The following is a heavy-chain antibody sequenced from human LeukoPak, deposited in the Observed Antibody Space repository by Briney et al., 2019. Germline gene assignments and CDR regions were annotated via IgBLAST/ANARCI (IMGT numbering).Heavy chain of an antibody. V-gene: IGHV3-74*01. Sequence: SGGSLRLSCAASGFTLSSYWMHWVRQAPGKGLVWVSRTNSDGSSTSYADSVKGRFTISRDNAKNTLYLQMNSLRAEDTAVYYCARDFDYWGQGTLVTVSS. CDR2: TNSDGSST. CDR1: GFTLSSYW. J-gene: IGHJ4*02. CDR3: ARDFDY.